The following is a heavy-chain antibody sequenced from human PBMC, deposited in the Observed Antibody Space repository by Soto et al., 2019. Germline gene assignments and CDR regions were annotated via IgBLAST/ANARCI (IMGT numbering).Heavy chain of an antibody. V-gene: IGHV1-2*02. D-gene: IGHD3-22*01. CDR1: GYTFTGYF. J-gene: IGHJ4*02. Sequence: ASVKVSCKSSGYTFTGYFMHWVRQAPGQGLEWVGWINPNSGDTKYAQKFQGRVTMTRDMSISTAYMELRRLTSDDTAVYYCARVRTYYDSSGSLDYWGQGTLVTVSS. CDR3: ARVRTYYDSSGSLDY. CDR2: INPNSGDT.